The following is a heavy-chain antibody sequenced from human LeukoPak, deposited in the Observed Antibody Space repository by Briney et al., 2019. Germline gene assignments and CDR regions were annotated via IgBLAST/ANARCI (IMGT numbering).Heavy chain of an antibody. CDR2: ISYDGRNK. V-gene: IGHV3-30*03. J-gene: IGHJ4*02. CDR3: ARGALGDSGYDQTFAY. Sequence: GGSLRLSCAASGFTFSSYGMHWVRQAPGKGLEWVGVISYDGRNKYYADSVKGRFTISRDNSKNTLYLQMNSLRAEGTAVYYCARGALGDSGYDQTFAYWAQGPLVTASS. D-gene: IGHD5-12*01. CDR1: GFTFSSYG.